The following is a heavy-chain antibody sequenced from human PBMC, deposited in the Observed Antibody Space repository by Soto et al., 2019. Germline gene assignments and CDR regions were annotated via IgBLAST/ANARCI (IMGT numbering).Heavy chain of an antibody. D-gene: IGHD3-16*01. CDR3: ARELARFGEDAFDI. J-gene: IGHJ3*02. CDR1: GFTFSSYG. CDR2: IWYDGSNK. Sequence: LRLSCAASGFTFSSYGMHWVRQAPGKGLEWVAVIWYDGSNKYYADSVKGRFTISRDNSKNTLYLQMNSLRAEDTAVYYCARELARFGEDAFDIWGQGTMVTGSS. V-gene: IGHV3-33*01.